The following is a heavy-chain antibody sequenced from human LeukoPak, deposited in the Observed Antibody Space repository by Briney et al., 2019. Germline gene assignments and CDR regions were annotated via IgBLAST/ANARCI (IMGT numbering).Heavy chain of an antibody. CDR1: GFTFSSYA. J-gene: IGHJ4*02. D-gene: IGHD3-3*01. CDR3: ARAPYNYDFWSGYYYYFDY. Sequence: GGSLRLSCAASGFTFSSYAMHWVRQAPGKGLEWVAVISYDGSNKYYADSVKGRFTISRDNSKNTLYLQMNILRAEDTAVYYCARAPYNYDFWSGYYYYFDYWGQGTLVTVSS. V-gene: IGHV3-30-3*01. CDR2: ISYDGSNK.